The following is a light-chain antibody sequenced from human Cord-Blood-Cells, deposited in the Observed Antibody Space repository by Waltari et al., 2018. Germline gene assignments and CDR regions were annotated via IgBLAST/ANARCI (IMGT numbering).Light chain of an antibody. CDR1: SSAFGSYHL. CDR3: CSYAGSSTWV. V-gene: IGLV2-23*01. J-gene: IGLJ3*02. CDR2: EGS. Sequence: QSALTQPASVSGSPGQSITIPCTGTSSAFGSYHLVSWYQQHPGKAPQLMIDEGSKRPSGVSNRFSGSKSGNTASLTISGLQAEDEADYYCCSYAGSSTWVFGGGTKLTVL.